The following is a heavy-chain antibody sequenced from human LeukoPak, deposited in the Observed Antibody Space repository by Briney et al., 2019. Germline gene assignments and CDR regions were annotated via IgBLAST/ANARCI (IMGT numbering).Heavy chain of an antibody. CDR3: ARGWTGESLDI. D-gene: IGHD3/OR15-3a*01. CDR1: RFSFSIYW. Sequence: PGGSLRLSCAASRFSFSIYWMHWVRQAPGKGLVWVSRIKSDGISTTYADSVKGRFTISRDNAKNTLYLQMNSLRAEDTAVYYCARGWTGESLDIWGPGTMVTVSS. CDR2: IKSDGIST. V-gene: IGHV3-74*01. J-gene: IGHJ3*02.